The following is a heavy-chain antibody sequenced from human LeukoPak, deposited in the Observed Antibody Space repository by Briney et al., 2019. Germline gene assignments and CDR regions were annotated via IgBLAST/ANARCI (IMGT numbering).Heavy chain of an antibody. CDR2: IYYSGST. D-gene: IGHD6-13*01. V-gene: IGHV4-59*01. CDR3: ARRVAAAGTGAFDI. Sequence: KSSETLSLTCTVSGGSISSYYWSWIRQPPGKGLEWIGYIYYSGSTNYNPSLKSRVTISVDTSKNQFSLKLSSVTAADTAVYYCARRVAAAGTGAFDIWGQGTMVTVSS. CDR1: GGSISSYY. J-gene: IGHJ3*02.